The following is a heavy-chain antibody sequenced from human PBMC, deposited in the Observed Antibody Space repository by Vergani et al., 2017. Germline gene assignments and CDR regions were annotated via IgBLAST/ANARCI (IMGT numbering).Heavy chain of an antibody. J-gene: IGHJ2*01. Sequence: QVQLQESGPGLVKPSETLSLTCTVSGGSVSSGSYYWSWIRQPAGKGLEWIGYIYYSGSTNYNPSLKSRVTISVDTSKNQFSLKLSPVTAADTAVYYCARETDYWYFDLWGRGTLVTVSS. D-gene: IGHD1-14*01. CDR1: GGSVSSGSYY. V-gene: IGHV4-61*10. CDR3: ARETDYWYFDL. CDR2: IYYSGST.